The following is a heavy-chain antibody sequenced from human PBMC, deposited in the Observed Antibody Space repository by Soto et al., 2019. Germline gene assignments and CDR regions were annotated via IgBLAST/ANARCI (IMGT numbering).Heavy chain of an antibody. CDR1: GFTFSSYA. CDR2: ISGSGGST. Sequence: GGSLRLSCAASGFTFSSYAMSWVRQAPGKGLEWVSAISGSGGSTYYADSVKGRFTISRDNSKNTLYLQMNSLRAEDTAVYYCAKLGEDDYGATGGYFDYWGQGTLVTVSS. CDR3: AKLGEDDYGATGGYFDY. V-gene: IGHV3-23*01. D-gene: IGHD4-17*01. J-gene: IGHJ4*02.